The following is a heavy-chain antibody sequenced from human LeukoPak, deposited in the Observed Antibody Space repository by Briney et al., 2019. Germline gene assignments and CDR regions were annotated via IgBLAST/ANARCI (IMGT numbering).Heavy chain of an antibody. Sequence: ASVKVSCKASGYTFTGYYMHWVRQAPGQGLEWMGWINPNSGGTNYAQKFQGRVTMTRDTSISTAYMELSRLRSDDTAVYYCARDLEGNCGGDCYRGAFDIWGQGTMVTVSS. D-gene: IGHD2-21*02. CDR2: INPNSGGT. J-gene: IGHJ3*02. CDR1: GYTFTGYY. CDR3: ARDLEGNCGGDCYRGAFDI. V-gene: IGHV1-2*02.